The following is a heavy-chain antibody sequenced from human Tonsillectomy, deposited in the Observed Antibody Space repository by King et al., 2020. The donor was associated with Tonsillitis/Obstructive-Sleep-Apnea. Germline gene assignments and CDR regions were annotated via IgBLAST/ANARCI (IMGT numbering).Heavy chain of an antibody. V-gene: IGHV1-8*01. D-gene: IGHD3-3*01. CDR1: GYTFTSYD. J-gene: IGHJ3*02. CDR3: ARGLARYDFWSGYYGDAFDI. CDR2: MNPNSGNT. Sequence: VQLVQSGAEVKKPGASVKVSCKASGYTFTSYDINWVRQATGQGLEWMGWMNPNSGNTGYAQKFQGRVTMTRNTSISTAYMELSSLSSEDTAVYYCARGLARYDFWSGYYGDAFDIWGQGTMVTVSS.